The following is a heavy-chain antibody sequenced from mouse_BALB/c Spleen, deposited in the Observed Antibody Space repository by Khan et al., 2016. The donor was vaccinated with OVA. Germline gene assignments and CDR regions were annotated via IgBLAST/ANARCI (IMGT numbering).Heavy chain of an antibody. Sequence: QVRLQQSGPELVKPGASVKMSCKASGYTFTDYDIRWVKQRTGQGLEWIGEIYPGSGSTYYNEKFKGKATLTAGKSSNTAYIQLSSLTSEDSAVYFCAKIFYGNSYAMYYWGQGTAVTVSS. D-gene: IGHD2-1*01. CDR2: IYPGSGST. J-gene: IGHJ4*01. CDR3: AKIFYGNSYAMYY. CDR1: GYTFTDYD. V-gene: IGHV1-77*01.